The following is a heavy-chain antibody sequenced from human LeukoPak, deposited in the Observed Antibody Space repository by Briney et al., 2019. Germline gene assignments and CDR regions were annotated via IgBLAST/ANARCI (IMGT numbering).Heavy chain of an antibody. CDR2: IRYDGSNK. Sequence: GGSLRLSCAASGFTFSSYGMHWVRQAPGKGLEWVAFIRYDGSNKYYADSVKGRFTISRDNSKNTLYLQMNSLRAEDTAVYYCAKGGFGVVYYYYYYMDVWGKGTTVTVSS. J-gene: IGHJ6*03. V-gene: IGHV3-30*02. D-gene: IGHD3-3*01. CDR3: AKGGFGVVYYYYYYMDV. CDR1: GFTFSSYG.